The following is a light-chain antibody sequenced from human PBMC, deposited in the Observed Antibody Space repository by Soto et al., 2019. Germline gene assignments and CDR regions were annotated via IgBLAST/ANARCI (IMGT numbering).Light chain of an antibody. CDR3: QEYSLDPRR. CDR1: QSISTW. Sequence: DIQMTQSPSTLSTSVGDRVTITCRASQSISTWLAWYQQKPGKAPKLLIYQASSLESGVPSRFSGSGSGTEFTRTISSLQADDFATYYCQEYSLDPRRFGQATKVHIK. J-gene: IGKJ1*01. V-gene: IGKV1-5*03. CDR2: QAS.